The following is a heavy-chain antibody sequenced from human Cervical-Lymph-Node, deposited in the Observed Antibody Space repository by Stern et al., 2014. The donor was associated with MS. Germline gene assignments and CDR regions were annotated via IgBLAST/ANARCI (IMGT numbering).Heavy chain of an antibody. CDR2: LHARGAT. CDR3: ARGHWELLGNNYFDS. Sequence: QLQLQESGPGLVKPSQTLSLTCTVSGASISSGTSYWRWIRQPAGGGLEWIGRLHARGATYYNPSLKSRVTISHDTSQNQFSLNLNSVTAADTAVYYCARGHWELLGNNYFDSWGQGTLVTVSS. V-gene: IGHV4-61*02. J-gene: IGHJ4*02. D-gene: IGHD1-26*01. CDR1: GASISSGTSY.